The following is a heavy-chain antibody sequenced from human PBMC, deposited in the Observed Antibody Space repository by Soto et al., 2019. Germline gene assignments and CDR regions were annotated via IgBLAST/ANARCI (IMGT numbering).Heavy chain of an antibody. J-gene: IGHJ5*02. CDR2: IDSSGEK. CDR3: ARRHLAVAGSPRFDP. V-gene: IGHV2-26*01. Sequence: QVTLKESGPVLVKPTETLTLRCTVSGLSITDSEMGVSWIRQPPGQPLEWLAHIDSSGEKSYRTFLKSRLANSKDTSKSQIVLTMTKMDPAGTATYYCARRHLAVAGSPRFDPWGQGIPVTVSS. CDR1: GLSITDSEMG. D-gene: IGHD6-19*01.